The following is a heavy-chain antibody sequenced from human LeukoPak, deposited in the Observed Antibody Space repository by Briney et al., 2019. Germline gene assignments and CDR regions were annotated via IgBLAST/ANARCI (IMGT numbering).Heavy chain of an antibody. CDR1: GFTFSSYG. CDR3: AKDRYVLVVPAAQTPPDY. Sequence: GGSLRLSCAASGFTFSSYGMHWVRQAPGKGLEWVAFIRYDGSNKYYADSVKGRFTISRDNSKNTLYLQMNSLRAEDTAVYYCAKDRYVLVVPAAQTPPDYWGQGTLVTVSS. V-gene: IGHV3-30*02. D-gene: IGHD2-2*01. CDR2: IRYDGSNK. J-gene: IGHJ4*02.